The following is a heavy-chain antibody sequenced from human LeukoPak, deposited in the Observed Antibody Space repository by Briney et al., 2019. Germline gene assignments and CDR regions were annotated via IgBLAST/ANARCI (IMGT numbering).Heavy chain of an antibody. V-gene: IGHV4-39*01. CDR2: IYYIGST. D-gene: IGHD2-2*01. Sequence: SETLSLTCTVSVGSFSSSSYYWGWIRQPPGKGLEWIGSIYYIGSTYYNPSLKSRVTISVNTSKNQFSLKLSSVAAAATAVYYCARHRGSTDSFDIWGQGTMVTVSS. CDR3: ARHRGSTDSFDI. J-gene: IGHJ3*02. CDR1: VGSFSSSSYY.